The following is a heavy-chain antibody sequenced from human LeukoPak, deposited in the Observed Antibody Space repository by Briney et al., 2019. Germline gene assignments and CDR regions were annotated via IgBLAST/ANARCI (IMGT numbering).Heavy chain of an antibody. CDR2: TYYRSKWYN. V-gene: IGHV6-1*01. J-gene: IGHJ4*02. D-gene: IGHD4-11*01. CDR3: ARAHSHPTVTTLHFDY. CDR1: GDSVSSNSAA. Sequence: SQTLSLTCAISGDSVSSNSAAWNWIRQSPSRGLEWLGRTYYRSKWYNDYAVSVKSRITINPDTSKNQFSLQLNSVTPEDTAVHYCARAHSHPTVTTLHFDYWGQGTLVTVSS.